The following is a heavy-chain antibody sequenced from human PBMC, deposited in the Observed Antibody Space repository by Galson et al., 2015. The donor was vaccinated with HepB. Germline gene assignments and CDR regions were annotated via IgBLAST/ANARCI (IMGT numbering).Heavy chain of an antibody. CDR3: ARDRSHSLDY. CDR1: GYTFTSNG. V-gene: IGHV1-18*01. J-gene: IGHJ4*02. D-gene: IGHD6-6*01. CDR2: ISNDKGRT. Sequence: SVKVSCKASGYTFTSNGISWVRQAPGQGLEWMGWISNDKGRTIYAQNFQGRVTMTTDKSTTTVHMELKSLRIDDTAVYYCARDRSHSLDYWGQGTLVTVS.